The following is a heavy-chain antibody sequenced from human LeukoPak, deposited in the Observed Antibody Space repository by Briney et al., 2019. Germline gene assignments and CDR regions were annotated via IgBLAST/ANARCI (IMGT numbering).Heavy chain of an antibody. Sequence: SETLSLTCTVSGGSFSSYYWSWIRQPPGKGLEWIGYIYYSGSTNHNPSLKSRGTISVDTSKNQFSLKLSSVTAADTAVYYCARVARVDFGVVTYYYYYMDVWGKGTTVTVSS. CDR3: ARVARVDFGVVTYYYYYMDV. CDR1: GGSFSSYY. D-gene: IGHD3-3*01. V-gene: IGHV4-59*01. J-gene: IGHJ6*03. CDR2: IYYSGST.